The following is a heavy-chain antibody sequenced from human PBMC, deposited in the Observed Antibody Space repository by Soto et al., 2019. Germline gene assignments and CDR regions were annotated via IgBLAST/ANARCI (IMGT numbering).Heavy chain of an antibody. V-gene: IGHV4-39*01. Sequence: QLQLQKSGPGLVKPSETLSLTCTVSGGSISSSSYYWGWIRQPPAKGQEWIGSIYYSGSTYYNPSLKSRVTISVDTSKNQFSLKLSSVTSADTAVYYCATPKIAFYNWFDPWGQGTLFTVSA. D-gene: IGHD3-3*02. CDR2: IYYSGST. CDR3: ATPKIAFYNWFDP. CDR1: GGSISSSSYY. J-gene: IGHJ5*02.